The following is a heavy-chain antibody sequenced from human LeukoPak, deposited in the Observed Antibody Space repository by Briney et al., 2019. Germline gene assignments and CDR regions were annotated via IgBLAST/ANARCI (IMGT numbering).Heavy chain of an antibody. D-gene: IGHD1-26*01. V-gene: IGHV5-51*01. CDR1: GYTFTSYA. Sequence: KVSCKASGYTFTSYAMHWVRQMPGKGLEWMGIIYAGDSDTRYSPSFQGQVTISADKSISTAYLQWSSLKASDTAMYYCARLYSGTYGFDYWGQGTLVTVSS. CDR3: ARLYSGTYGFDY. CDR2: IYAGDSDT. J-gene: IGHJ4*02.